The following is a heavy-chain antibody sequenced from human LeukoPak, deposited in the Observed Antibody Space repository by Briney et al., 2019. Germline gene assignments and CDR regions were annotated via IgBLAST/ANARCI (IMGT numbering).Heavy chain of an antibody. CDR3: VRDFAEESGAGGP. CDR1: GFTFSSYA. D-gene: IGHD3-10*01. CDR2: ISGSGGST. J-gene: IGHJ5*02. V-gene: IGHV3-23*01. Sequence: PGGSLRLSCAASGFTFSSYAMSWVRQAPGKGLEWVSAISGSGGSTYYADSVKGRFIISRDNAENSVFLQMNSLRAEDTAIYYCVRDFAEESGAGGPWGQGILVTVSS.